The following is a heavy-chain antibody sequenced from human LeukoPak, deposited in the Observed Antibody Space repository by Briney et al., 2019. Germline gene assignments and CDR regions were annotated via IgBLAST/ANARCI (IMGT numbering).Heavy chain of an antibody. Sequence: PSETLSLTCAVYGGSFSGYYWSWIRQPPGKGLEWIGEINHSGSTNYIPSPKSRVTISVDTSKNQFSLKLSSVTAADTAVYYCARGRGSGWYFYYYMDVWGKGTTVTVSS. CDR2: INHSGST. CDR1: GGSFSGYY. V-gene: IGHV4-34*01. CDR3: ARGRGSGWYFYYYMDV. J-gene: IGHJ6*03. D-gene: IGHD6-19*01.